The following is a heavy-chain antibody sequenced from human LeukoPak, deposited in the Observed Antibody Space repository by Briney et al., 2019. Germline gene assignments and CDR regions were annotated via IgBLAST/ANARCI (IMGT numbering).Heavy chain of an antibody. V-gene: IGHV3-30-3*01. CDR1: GFTFTYYA. Sequence: PGRSLRLSCAASGFTFTYYAMHWVRQAPGKGLEWVSVVSNDGSNQDYTDSVKGRFIISRDDSKSTVYLQMNSLRAEDTAVYYCARDRGYSYGYDYWGQGTLVTVSS. CDR3: ARDRGYSYGYDY. CDR2: VSNDGSNQ. D-gene: IGHD5-18*01. J-gene: IGHJ4*02.